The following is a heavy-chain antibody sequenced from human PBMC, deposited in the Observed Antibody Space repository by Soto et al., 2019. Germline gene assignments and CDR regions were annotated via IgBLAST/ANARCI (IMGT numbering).Heavy chain of an antibody. CDR3: VRDGTKTLRDWFDP. CDR1: GASISGFY. V-gene: IGHV4-4*07. D-gene: IGHD1-1*01. CDR2: IYATGTT. Sequence: SETLSLTCTVSGASISGFYWSWIRKSAGKGLEWIGRIYATGTTDYNPSLKSRVMMSVDTSKKQFSLKLRSVAAADTAVYYCVRDGTKTLRDWFDPWGQGSSVTVSS. J-gene: IGHJ5*02.